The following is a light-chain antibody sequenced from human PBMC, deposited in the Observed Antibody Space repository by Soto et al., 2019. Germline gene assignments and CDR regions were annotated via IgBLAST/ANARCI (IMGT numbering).Light chain of an antibody. Sequence: EIVLTQSPGTLSLSPGERATLSCRASQSVSSSYLAWYQQKPGQAPRLLIYGASGRATGIPDRFSGSGSGTDFTLTISRLEPEDFAVYYCQQYGSSPSFTFGTGTTVDIK. CDR1: QSVSSSY. CDR2: GAS. J-gene: IGKJ3*01. CDR3: QQYGSSPSFT. V-gene: IGKV3-20*01.